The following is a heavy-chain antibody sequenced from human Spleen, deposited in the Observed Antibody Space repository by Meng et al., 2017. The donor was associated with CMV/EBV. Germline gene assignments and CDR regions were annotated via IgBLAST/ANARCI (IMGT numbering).Heavy chain of an antibody. D-gene: IGHD1-20*01. CDR1: GFTVSTKY. CDR3: ARDNWNDGMCFDF. CDR2: IYGGGST. Sequence: GESLKISCAASGFTVSTKYMSWVRQAPGKGLEWVSVIYGGGSTYYADSVKGRFTISRDNSKNTLYLQMNSLRAEDTAVYYCARDNWNDGMCFDFWGQGTLATVSS. V-gene: IGHV3-53*01. J-gene: IGHJ4*02.